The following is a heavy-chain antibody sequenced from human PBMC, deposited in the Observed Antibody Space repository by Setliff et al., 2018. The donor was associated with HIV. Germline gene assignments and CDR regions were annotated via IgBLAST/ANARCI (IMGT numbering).Heavy chain of an antibody. CDR2: MRPDGSGK. J-gene: IGHJ6*02. D-gene: IGHD3-10*01. CDR3: ARPTNIDTLYYGSQSFYMYYYGMDV. CDR1: GFTFSSHW. Sequence: GGSLRLSCAASGFTFSSHWMGWVRQAAGKGLEWVADMRPDGSGKYYLASVKDRFTITRDNTKNSVDLQMNSLRVEDTAVYFCARPTNIDTLYYGSQSFYMYYYGMDVWGQGTTVTVSS. V-gene: IGHV3-7*01.